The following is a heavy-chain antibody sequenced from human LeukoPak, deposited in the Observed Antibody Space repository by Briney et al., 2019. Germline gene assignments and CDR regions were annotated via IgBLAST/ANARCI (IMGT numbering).Heavy chain of an antibody. CDR3: ARTVVHLYTIQLWFTEYYFDY. V-gene: IGHV1-2*02. D-gene: IGHD5-18*01. CDR1: GYTFTGYY. CDR2: INPNSGGT. J-gene: IGHJ4*02. Sequence: ASVQVSCKASGYTFTGYYMHWVRQAPGQGLEWMGWINPNSGGTNYAQKFQGRVTMTRDTSISTAYMELSRLRSDDTAVYYCARTVVHLYTIQLWFTEYYFDYWGQGTLVTVSS.